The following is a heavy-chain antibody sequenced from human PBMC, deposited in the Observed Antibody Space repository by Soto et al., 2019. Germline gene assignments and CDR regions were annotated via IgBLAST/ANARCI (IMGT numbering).Heavy chain of an antibody. V-gene: IGHV4-59*08. CDR1: GGSISGYY. D-gene: IGHD3-10*01. CDR2: IYYSGST. Sequence: SETLSVTCIVSGGSISGYYWSWIRQPPGKGLEWIGYIYYSGSTNYNPSLKSRVTVSVDTSKNQFSLKLSSVTAADTAVYYCAGRYGGGFYYWGPGTLVTVSS. CDR3: AGRYGGGFYY. J-gene: IGHJ4*02.